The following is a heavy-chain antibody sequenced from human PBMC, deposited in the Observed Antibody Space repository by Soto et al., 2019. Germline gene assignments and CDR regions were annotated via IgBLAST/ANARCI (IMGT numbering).Heavy chain of an antibody. D-gene: IGHD3-3*01. CDR1: GGTFSSYA. Sequence: SVKVSCKASGGTFSSYAISWVRQAPGQGLEWMGGIIPIFGTANYAQKFQGRVTITADESTSTAYMELSSLRSEDTAVYYCARGEGYTIFGVVHYYGMDVWGQWTTVTVSS. CDR3: ARGEGYTIFGVVHYYGMDV. V-gene: IGHV1-69*13. J-gene: IGHJ6*02. CDR2: IIPIFGTA.